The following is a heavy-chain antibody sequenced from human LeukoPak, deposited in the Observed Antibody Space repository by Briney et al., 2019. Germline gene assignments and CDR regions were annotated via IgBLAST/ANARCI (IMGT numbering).Heavy chain of an antibody. D-gene: IGHD2-2*01. CDR2: ISGSGINT. CDR3: AKDVRIVVVSAAGGFDS. V-gene: IGHV3-23*01. J-gene: IGHJ4*02. CDR1: GFXFSSYS. Sequence: GGSLRLSCAASGFXFSSYSISWVRQAPGKGLEWVSLISGSGINTYYADSVKGRFTISRDNSKNTLHLQMKSLRAEDTAVYYCAKDVRIVVVSAAGGFDSWGQGTLVTVSS.